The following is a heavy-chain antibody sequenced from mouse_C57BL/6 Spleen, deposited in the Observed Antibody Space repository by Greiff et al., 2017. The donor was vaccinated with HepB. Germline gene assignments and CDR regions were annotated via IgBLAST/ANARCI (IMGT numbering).Heavy chain of an antibody. CDR3: TKGLRFAY. D-gene: IGHD2-13*01. CDR1: GYTFTDYE. J-gene: IGHJ3*01. Sequence: VQLQQSGAELVRPGASVTLSCKASGYTFTDYEMHWVKQTPVHGLEWIGAIDPETGGTANNQKFKGKAILTADKSSSTAYMELRSLTSEDSAVYYCTKGLRFAYWGQGTLVTVSA. CDR2: IDPETGGT. V-gene: IGHV1-15*01.